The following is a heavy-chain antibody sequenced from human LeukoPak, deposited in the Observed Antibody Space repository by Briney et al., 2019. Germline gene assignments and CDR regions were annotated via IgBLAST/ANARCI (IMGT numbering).Heavy chain of an antibody. D-gene: IGHD2-8*01. J-gene: IGHJ4*01. CDR1: GGSISGYY. Sequence: SETLSLTHTVSGGSISGYYWSLIRQPPGNGLEWIGYICSSGSTSDNPSLKSRLTMTQDTSRHQFALKLTAVTASDRPIHYCARLCDARSDRSSFDY. V-gene: IGHV4-59*08. CDR3: ARLCDARSDRSSFDY. CDR2: ICSSGST.